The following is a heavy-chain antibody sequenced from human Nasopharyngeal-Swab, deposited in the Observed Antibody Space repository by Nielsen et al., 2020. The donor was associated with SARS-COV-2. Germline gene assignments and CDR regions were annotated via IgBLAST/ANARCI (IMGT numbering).Heavy chain of an antibody. V-gene: IGHV3-7*03. Sequence: GESLKISCAASGFSFSTYWMTWVRQAPGKGLEWVANIKQDGSETYYVDSVMGRFTISKDNAKNSLYLQMNSLRAEDTALYYCAKGGSPYYYYGMDVWGQGTTVTVSS. CDR3: AKGGSPYYYYGMDV. J-gene: IGHJ6*02. CDR2: IKQDGSET. D-gene: IGHD2-15*01. CDR1: GFSFSTYW.